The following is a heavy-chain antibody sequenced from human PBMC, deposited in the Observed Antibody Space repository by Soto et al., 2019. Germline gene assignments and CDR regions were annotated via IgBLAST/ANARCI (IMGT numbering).Heavy chain of an antibody. Sequence: GGSLRLSCAATGFMFNNYAMSWVRQAPGKGLEWVSTVSVSGGTTYYADSLKGRFTISRDNSKKTVYLQMNRLRADDTTIYYCAKGLYYYDSSGYRLFDYWGQGTLVTVSS. V-gene: IGHV3-23*01. D-gene: IGHD3-22*01. J-gene: IGHJ4*02. CDR3: AKGLYYYDSSGYRLFDY. CDR2: VSVSGGTT. CDR1: GFMFNNYA.